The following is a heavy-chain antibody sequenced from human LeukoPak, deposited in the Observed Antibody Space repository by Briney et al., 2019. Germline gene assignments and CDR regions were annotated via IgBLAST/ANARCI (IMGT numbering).Heavy chain of an antibody. CDR2: IRYDGSNK. D-gene: IGHD3-9*01. CDR3: AKDTYYDILTGYPSGLFDY. CDR1: GFTFSSYG. V-gene: IGHV3-30*02. J-gene: IGHJ4*02. Sequence: GGSLRLSCAASGFTFSSYGMHWARQAPGKGLEWVAFIRYDGSNKYYADSVKGRFTISRDNSKNTLYLQMNSLRAEDTAVYYCAKDTYYDILTGYPSGLFDYWGQGTLVTVSS.